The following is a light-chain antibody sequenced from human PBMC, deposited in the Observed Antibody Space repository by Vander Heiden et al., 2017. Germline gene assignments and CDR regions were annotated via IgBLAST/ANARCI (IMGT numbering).Light chain of an antibody. CDR3: GTWDSSQTAGV. CDR1: SSNIGNNY. J-gene: IGLJ1*01. CDR2: DNS. V-gene: IGLV1-51*01. Sequence: QSVLTQPPSVSAAPGPTVTISCSGSSSNIGNNYVSWYQQLPGTAPKLLIYDNSKRPSGIPDRFSGSKSGTSATLDITGLQTGDEADYYCGTWDSSQTAGVFGTGTKVTVL.